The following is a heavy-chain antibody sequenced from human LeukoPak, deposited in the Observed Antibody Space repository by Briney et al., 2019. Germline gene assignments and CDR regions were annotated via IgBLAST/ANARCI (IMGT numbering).Heavy chain of an antibody. J-gene: IGHJ4*02. CDR3: ARDQSAYSSGWYSDY. CDR1: GYTFTSYG. Sequence: ASVKVSCKASGYTFTSYGISWVRQAPGQGLEWMGWISAYNGNTNYAQKLQGRVTMTTDTSTSTAYMELSSLRSDDTAVYYCARDQSAYSSGWYSDYWGQGPLVTVSS. CDR2: ISAYNGNT. V-gene: IGHV1-18*01. D-gene: IGHD6-19*01.